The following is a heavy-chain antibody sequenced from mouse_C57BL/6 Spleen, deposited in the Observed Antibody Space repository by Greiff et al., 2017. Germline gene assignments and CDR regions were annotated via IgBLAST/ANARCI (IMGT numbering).Heavy chain of an antibody. Sequence: QVQLQQSGPELVKPGASVKMSCKASGYAFSSSWMNWVKQRPGKGLEWIGRIYPGDGDTNYNGKFKGKATLTADKSSSTAYMQLSSLTSEDSAVYYCARWMLYGNLCYYAIDCWGQGTSVTVSS. D-gene: IGHD2-1*01. CDR1: GYAFSSSW. CDR3: ARWMLYGNLCYYAIDC. J-gene: IGHJ4*01. V-gene: IGHV1-82*01. CDR2: IYPGDGDT.